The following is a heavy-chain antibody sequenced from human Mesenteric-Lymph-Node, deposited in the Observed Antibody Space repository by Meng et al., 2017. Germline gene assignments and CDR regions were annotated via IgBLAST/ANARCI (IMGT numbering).Heavy chain of an antibody. CDR3: ARRRFDSSGYDASDI. CDR1: GFSLSTPGMC. D-gene: IGHD3-22*01. V-gene: IGHV2-70*20. CDR2: IEWDDDK. Sequence: PTLVKPTQTLTLTCTFSGFSLSTPGMCMSWVRQPPGKALEWLALIEWDDDKYYSTSLKTRLTISKDTSKNQVVLTMTNMDPVDTATYYCARRRFDSSGYDASDIWGQGTMVTVSS. J-gene: IGHJ3*02.